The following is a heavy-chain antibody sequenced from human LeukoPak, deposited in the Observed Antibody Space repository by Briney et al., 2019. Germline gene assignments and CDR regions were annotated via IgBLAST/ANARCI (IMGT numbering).Heavy chain of an antibody. Sequence: ASVKVSCKASGYTFTSYGISWVRQAPGQGLEWMGWIGAYNGNTNYAQKLQGRVTMTTDTSTSTAYMELRSLRSDDTAVYYCATGGRDIVVVPAAYWGQGTLVTVSS. CDR2: IGAYNGNT. CDR3: ATGGRDIVVVPAAY. V-gene: IGHV1-18*01. CDR1: GYTFTSYG. D-gene: IGHD2-2*01. J-gene: IGHJ4*02.